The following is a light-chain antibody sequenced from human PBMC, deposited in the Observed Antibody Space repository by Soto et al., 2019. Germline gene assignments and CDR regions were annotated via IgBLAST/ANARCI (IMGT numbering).Light chain of an antibody. CDR3: QQYNNWPTWT. CDR2: CAS. J-gene: IGKJ1*01. CDR1: QSVSSN. V-gene: IGKV3-15*01. Sequence: EIVMTQSPVTLSVSPGERATLSCRASQSVSSNLAWYQQKPGQAPRLLIYCASTRATGIPARFSGSGSGTEFTLTISSLQSEDFAVYYCQQYNNWPTWTFGQGTKVEIK.